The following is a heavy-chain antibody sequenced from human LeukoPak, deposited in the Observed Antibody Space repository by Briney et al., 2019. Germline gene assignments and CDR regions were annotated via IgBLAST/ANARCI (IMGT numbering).Heavy chain of an antibody. V-gene: IGHV3-74*01. CDR3: ARARGGNYGDSAFDY. CDR2: INSDGSST. CDR1: GFTFSSYW. J-gene: IGHJ4*02. Sequence: GGSLRLSCAASGFTFSSYWMHWVRQAPGKGLEWVSRINSDGSSTSYADSVRGRFTISRDNAKNTLYLQMNSLRAEDTAVYYCARARGGNYGDSAFDYWGQGTLVTVSS. D-gene: IGHD4-17*01.